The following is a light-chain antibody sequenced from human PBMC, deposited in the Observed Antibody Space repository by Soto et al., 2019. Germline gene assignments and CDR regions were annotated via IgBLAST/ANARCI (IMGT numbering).Light chain of an antibody. Sequence: DIQMTQSPSSVSASVGDRVTSTCRASQGISSWLAWYQQKPGKATKLLIYAASSLQSGVPSRFSGSGSGTDFTLTISILQPEDFATYSCQQTYRTPLTFGGGTKVDIK. J-gene: IGKJ4*01. CDR1: QGISSW. CDR3: QQTYRTPLT. V-gene: IGKV1-12*01. CDR2: AAS.